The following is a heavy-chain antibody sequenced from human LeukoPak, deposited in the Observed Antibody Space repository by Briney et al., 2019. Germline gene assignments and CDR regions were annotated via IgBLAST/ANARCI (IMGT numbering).Heavy chain of an antibody. D-gene: IGHD6-13*01. CDR1: GIIFSTHA. CDR3: ARSVPYGTTWYGRSDC. CDR2: ISGSGGDT. J-gene: IGHJ4*02. Sequence: GGSLRLSCAASGIIFSTHAMSWVRQAPGKGLAWVAAISGSGGDTYYADSVKGRFTISRDNAMNSLYLQMDSLRVEDTAIYYCARSVPYGTTWYGRSDCWGQGTQVTVSS. V-gene: IGHV3-23*01.